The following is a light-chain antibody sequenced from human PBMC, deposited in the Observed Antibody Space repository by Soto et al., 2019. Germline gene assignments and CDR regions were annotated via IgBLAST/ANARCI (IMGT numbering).Light chain of an antibody. J-gene: IGKJ1*01. Sequence: DIVMTQSPLSLPVTPGEPASISCRSSQSLLHSNGYNYLDWYLQKPGQSPQLLSYLGSNRASGVPGRFGGSGSGTDFTLKISRVEAEDVGVYYCMQALQTPWTFGQGTKVDIK. CDR1: QSLLHSNGYNY. CDR2: LGS. CDR3: MQALQTPWT. V-gene: IGKV2-28*01.